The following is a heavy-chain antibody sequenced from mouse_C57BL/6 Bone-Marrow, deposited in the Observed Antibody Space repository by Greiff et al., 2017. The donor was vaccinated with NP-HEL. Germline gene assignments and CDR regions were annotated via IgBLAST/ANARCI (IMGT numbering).Heavy chain of an antibody. CDR1: GYTFTSYG. Sequence: QVQLKQSGAELARPGAPVKLSCKASGYTFTSYGISWVKQRTGQGLEWIGEIYPRSGNTYYNEKFKGKATLTADKSSSTAYMELRSLTSEDSAVYFCARLTMVPCWYFDVWGTGTTVTVSS. CDR2: IYPRSGNT. V-gene: IGHV1-81*01. J-gene: IGHJ1*03. D-gene: IGHD2-2*01. CDR3: ARLTMVPCWYFDV.